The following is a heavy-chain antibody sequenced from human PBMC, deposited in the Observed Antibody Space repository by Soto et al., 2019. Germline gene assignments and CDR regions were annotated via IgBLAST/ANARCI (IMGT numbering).Heavy chain of an antibody. D-gene: IGHD3-3*01. J-gene: IGHJ5*02. CDR1: GFSLRSYW. Sequence: GGSLGLSCGASGFSLRSYWMHWVRQAPGKGLVWVSRVNTDESRTSYADSVKGRFTISRDNAKNTLYLQMNSLRAEDTAVYYCAKDWPYDFWSGYYGNWFDPWGQGTLVTVSS. CDR3: AKDWPYDFWSGYYGNWFDP. V-gene: IGHV3-74*01. CDR2: VNTDESRT.